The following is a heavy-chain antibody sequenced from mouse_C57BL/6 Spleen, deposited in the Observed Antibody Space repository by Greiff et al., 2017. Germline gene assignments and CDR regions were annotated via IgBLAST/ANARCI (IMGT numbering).Heavy chain of an antibody. Sequence: QVQLKQSGAELVRPGASVTLSCKASGYTFTDYEMHWVKQTPVHGLEWIGAIDPETGGTAYNQKFKGKAILTADKSSSTAYMELRSLTSEDSAVYYCTREHYGLDYWGQGTTLTVSS. CDR2: IDPETGGT. D-gene: IGHD1-1*01. CDR3: TREHYGLDY. J-gene: IGHJ2*01. V-gene: IGHV1-15*01. CDR1: GYTFTDYE.